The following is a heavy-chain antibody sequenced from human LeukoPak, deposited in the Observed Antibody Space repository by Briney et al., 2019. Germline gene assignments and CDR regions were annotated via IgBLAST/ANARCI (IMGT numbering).Heavy chain of an antibody. V-gene: IGHV4-34*01. Sequence: PSETLSLTCAVYGGSFSGYYWSWLRQPPGKGLEWSGVINHSGSTNYHPPLKSRVTISVNTTKNQFFLKLTSLTAADTAVYYCARASFCISGGSCYWDYWGQGILVTVSS. CDR3: ARASFCISGGSCYWDY. CDR1: GGSFSGYY. CDR2: INHSGST. D-gene: IGHD2-15*01. J-gene: IGHJ4*02.